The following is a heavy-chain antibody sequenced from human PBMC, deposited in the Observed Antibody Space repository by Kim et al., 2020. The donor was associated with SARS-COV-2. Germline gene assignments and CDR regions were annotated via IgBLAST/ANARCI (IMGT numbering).Heavy chain of an antibody. CDR3: ARGRYYYYGMDV. V-gene: IGHV3-53*04. Sequence: YYADSVKGRFTISRHNSKNTLYLQMNSLRAEDTAVYYCARGRYYYYGMDVWGQGTTVTVSS. J-gene: IGHJ6*02.